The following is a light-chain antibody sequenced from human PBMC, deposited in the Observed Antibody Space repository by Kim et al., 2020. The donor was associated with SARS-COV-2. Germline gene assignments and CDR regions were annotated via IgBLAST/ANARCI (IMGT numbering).Light chain of an antibody. Sequence: QSVLTQPPSVSAAPGQRVTISCSGSNSNIGNNYVSWYRQLPGTAPKLLIYDNNKRPSGIPDRFSGSRSGTSATLGITGLQTGDGADYYCGTWDMSLSAWVFGGGTKVTVL. J-gene: IGLJ3*02. CDR1: NSNIGNNY. CDR2: DNN. CDR3: GTWDMSLSAWV. V-gene: IGLV1-51*01.